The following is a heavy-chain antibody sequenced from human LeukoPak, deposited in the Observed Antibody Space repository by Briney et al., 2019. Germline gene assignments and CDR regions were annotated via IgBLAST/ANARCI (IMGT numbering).Heavy chain of an antibody. CDR3: ARGSPDYYYQFLDV. CDR2: IYPADSHT. Sequence: GGSLKISLKGSGYHFPNFWIAWVRQMPGKGLEWIGVIYPADSHTAYSPSFQGQVTLSVDKSISTAYLQWSSLKASDAAMYYCARGSPDYYYQFLDVWGKGTTVTVSS. J-gene: IGHJ6*03. CDR1: GYHFPNFW. V-gene: IGHV5-51*01.